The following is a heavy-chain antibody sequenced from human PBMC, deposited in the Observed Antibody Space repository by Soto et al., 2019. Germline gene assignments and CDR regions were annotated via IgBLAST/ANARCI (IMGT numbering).Heavy chain of an antibody. V-gene: IGHV3-21*06. CDR2: ITSSSTYI. J-gene: IGHJ4*02. CDR3: ARDLLEGYGHARQPDY. D-gene: IGHD5-18*01. Sequence: GGSLRLSCVASGFTFRAYSMSWVRQAPGQGLEWVSSITSSSTYIYYTRSVEGRFTISRDDAKSSLHLQMNSLRAEDTAVYYCARDLLEGYGHARQPDYWGQGTLVTVSS. CDR1: GFTFRAYS.